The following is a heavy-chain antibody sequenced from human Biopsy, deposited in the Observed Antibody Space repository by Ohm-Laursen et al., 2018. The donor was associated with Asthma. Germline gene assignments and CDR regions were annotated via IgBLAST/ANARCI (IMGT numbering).Heavy chain of an antibody. Sequence: GSLRLSCAASGFAVSRDYMFWVRQAPGKGLEWVSVIHSGGGTYYADSVQGRVTISRDNSKNTLSLQMNSLTAEDTAVYYCAREGVAGTHIEDWGQGTLVTVSS. CDR1: GFAVSRDY. CDR3: AREGVAGTHIED. CDR2: IHSGGGT. V-gene: IGHV3-66*02. J-gene: IGHJ4*02. D-gene: IGHD6-19*01.